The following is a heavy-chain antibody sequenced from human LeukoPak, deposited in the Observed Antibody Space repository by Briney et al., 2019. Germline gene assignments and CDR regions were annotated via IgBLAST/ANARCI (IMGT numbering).Heavy chain of an antibody. Sequence: SETLSLTCTVSGGSINSHYWSWIRQPPGKGLEWIGHIYYSGSTNSNPSLKSRITISVDTSKNQFSLKLSSVTAADTAVYYCARAKGGTYYFDYWGQGTLVTVSS. CDR1: GGSINSHY. J-gene: IGHJ4*02. CDR3: ARAKGGTYYFDY. V-gene: IGHV4-59*08. D-gene: IGHD1-26*01. CDR2: IYYSGST.